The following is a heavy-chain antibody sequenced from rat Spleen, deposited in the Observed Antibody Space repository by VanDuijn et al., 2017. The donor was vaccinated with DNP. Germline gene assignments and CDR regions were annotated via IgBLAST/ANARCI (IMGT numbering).Heavy chain of an antibody. J-gene: IGHJ1*01. CDR2: ISNTGDNT. D-gene: IGHD1-2*01. V-gene: IGHV5-25*01. CDR3: ARAVNYYSSYPYWYFDF. Sequence: EVQLVESGGGLVQPGRSLKLSCAASGFTFNDYYMAWVRQVPTKGLEWVATISNTGDNTYYSDSVKGRFSLSRDNAKSTLYLQMDSLRSEDTATYYCARAVNYYSSYPYWYFDFWGPGTMVTVSS. CDR1: GFTFNDYY.